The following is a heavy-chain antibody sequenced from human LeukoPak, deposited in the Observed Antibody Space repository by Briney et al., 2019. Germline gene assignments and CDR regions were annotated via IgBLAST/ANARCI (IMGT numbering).Heavy chain of an antibody. Sequence: ASVKVSCKASGYTFTGYYMHWVRQAPGQGLEWMGWINPNSGGTNYAQKFQGRVTMTRDTSISTAYMELSRLGSDDTAVYYCARYYGGNSDDAFDIWGQGTMVTVSS. D-gene: IGHD4-23*01. CDR1: GYTFTGYY. J-gene: IGHJ3*02. CDR3: ARYYGGNSDDAFDI. CDR2: INPNSGGT. V-gene: IGHV1-2*02.